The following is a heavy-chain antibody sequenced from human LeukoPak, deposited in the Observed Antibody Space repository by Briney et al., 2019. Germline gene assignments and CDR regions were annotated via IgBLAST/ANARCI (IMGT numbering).Heavy chain of an antibody. J-gene: IGHJ6*02. D-gene: IGHD3-9*01. CDR1: GGTFSSYA. V-gene: IGHV1-69*04. CDR2: IIPILGIA. Sequence: GASVKVSCKASGGTFSSYAISWVRQAPGQGLEWMGRIIPILGIANCAQKFQGRVTITADKSTSTAYMEPSSLRSEDTAVYYCARLLTDILTGYHYYGMDVWGQGTTVTVSS. CDR3: ARLLTDILTGYHYYGMDV.